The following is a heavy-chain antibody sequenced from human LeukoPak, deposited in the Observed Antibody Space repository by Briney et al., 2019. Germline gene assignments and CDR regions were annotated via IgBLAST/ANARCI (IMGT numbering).Heavy chain of an antibody. CDR2: IVSETVGGRT. CDR1: GFTFNIFG. CDR3: ATSITTPGAFDI. V-gene: IGHV3-15*04. J-gene: IGHJ4*02. D-gene: IGHD1-1*01. Sequence: GGSLRLSCAASGFTFNIFGMHWVRQAPGKGLEWVARIVSETVGGRTDYAASVKGRFTISRDDSKSTLFLQMSSLKIEDTAVYYCATSITTPGAFDIWGQGVLVTVSS.